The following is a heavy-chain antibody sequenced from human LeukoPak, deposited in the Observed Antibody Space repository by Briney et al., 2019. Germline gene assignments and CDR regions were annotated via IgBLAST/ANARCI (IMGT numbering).Heavy chain of an antibody. CDR1: GFIFSNYA. D-gene: IGHD3-10*01. CDR3: ASLVLLWLGESELAAGHVDKDV. CDR2: ISYDGSNK. J-gene: IGHJ6*03. Sequence: GGSLRLSCAASGFIFSNYAMHWVRQAPGKGLEWVAVISYDGSNKYYGDSVKGRFTISRDNSKNTLYLQMNGLRPEDTAKYYCASLVLLWLGESELAAGHVDKDVWGKGTTVTVSS. V-gene: IGHV3-30*04.